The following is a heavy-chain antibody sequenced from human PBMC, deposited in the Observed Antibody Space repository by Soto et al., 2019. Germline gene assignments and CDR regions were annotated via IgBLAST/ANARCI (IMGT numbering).Heavy chain of an antibody. D-gene: IGHD3-10*01. J-gene: IGHJ4*02. Sequence: GGSLRLSCSASGFTVSSKYMSWVRHVPGKGLEWVSVIYGAGIALYAGSVKGRFSLSRDDSKNTLYLQMNNLRAEDTAVYYCAKASGWFGEFDYWGQGTLVTVSS. CDR2: IYGAGIA. CDR1: GFTVSSKY. CDR3: AKASGWFGEFDY. V-gene: IGHV3-53*01.